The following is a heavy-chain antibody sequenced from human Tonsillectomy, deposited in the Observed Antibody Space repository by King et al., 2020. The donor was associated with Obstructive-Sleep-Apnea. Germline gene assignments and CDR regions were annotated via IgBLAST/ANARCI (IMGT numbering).Heavy chain of an antibody. V-gene: IGHV1-18*04. J-gene: IGHJ4*02. CDR2: ISTYTSDT. Sequence: VQLVQSGAEVRKPGASVKVSCKPSGYTFTSYGFSWVRQAPGQGLEWMGWISTYTSDTNYAQKLQGRVTMTTDTSTGTAYMELRSLRSDDTAVYYCARDVSLVGSGRKIDYWGQGTLVTVSS. D-gene: IGHD6-19*01. CDR1: GYTFTSYG. CDR3: ARDVSLVGSGRKIDY.